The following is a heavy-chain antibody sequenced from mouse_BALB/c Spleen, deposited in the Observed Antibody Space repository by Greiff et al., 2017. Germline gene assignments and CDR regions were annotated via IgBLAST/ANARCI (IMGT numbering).Heavy chain of an antibody. Sequence: EVKLVESGGGLVKPGGSLKLSCAASGFTFSDYYMYWVRQTPEKRLEWVATISDGGSYTYYPDSVKGRFTISRDNAKNNLYLQMSSLKSEDTAMYYCAREGITTVVARYAMDYWGQGTSVTVSS. D-gene: IGHD1-1*01. V-gene: IGHV5-4*02. CDR2: ISDGGSYT. J-gene: IGHJ4*01. CDR1: GFTFSDYY. CDR3: AREGITTVVARYAMDY.